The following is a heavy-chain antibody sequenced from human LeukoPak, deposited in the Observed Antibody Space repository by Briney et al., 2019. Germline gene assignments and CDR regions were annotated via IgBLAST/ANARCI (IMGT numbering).Heavy chain of an antibody. CDR3: TRDYKYAFDN. J-gene: IGHJ4*02. V-gene: IGHV3-48*01. D-gene: IGHD5-24*01. Sequence: GGSLRLSCAASGFTFSDYSMNWVRQAPGKGLEWISYIGIDSGNTNYADSVKGRFTISGDKAKNSLYLQMNSLRVEDTAVYFFTRDYKYAFDNWGQGTLVTVSS. CDR1: GFTFSDYS. CDR2: IGIDSGNT.